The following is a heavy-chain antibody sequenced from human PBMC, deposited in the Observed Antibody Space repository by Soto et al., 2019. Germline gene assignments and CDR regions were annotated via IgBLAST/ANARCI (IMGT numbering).Heavy chain of an antibody. CDR3: ASFDYYDSTTDPFDI. Sequence: SVKVSCKASVGTFSSYAISWVRQAPGQGLEWMGGIIPIFGTANYAQKFQGRVTITADESTSTAYMELSSLRSEDTAAYYCASFDYYDSTTDPFDIWGQGPMVTVS. J-gene: IGHJ3*02. V-gene: IGHV1-69*13. CDR1: VGTFSSYA. D-gene: IGHD3-22*01. CDR2: IIPIFGTA.